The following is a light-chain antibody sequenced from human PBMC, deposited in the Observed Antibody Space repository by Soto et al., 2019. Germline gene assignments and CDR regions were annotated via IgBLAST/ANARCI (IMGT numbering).Light chain of an antibody. CDR3: QQYGSSPIT. CDR2: EAS. CDR1: QSVSSTY. Sequence: EIVLTQSPGTLSLSPGERATLSCRASQSVSSTYVARYQQKPGQAPRLLIYEASSRATGIADRFSGSGSGTDFTLTISRLEPEDFAVYYCQQYGSSPITFGQGTRLEI. J-gene: IGKJ5*01. V-gene: IGKV3-20*01.